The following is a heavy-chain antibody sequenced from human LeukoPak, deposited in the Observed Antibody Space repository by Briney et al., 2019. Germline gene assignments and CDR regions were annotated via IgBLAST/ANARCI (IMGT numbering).Heavy chain of an antibody. CDR3: ATPGVVNPHDAFDI. V-gene: IGHV4-59*08. Sequence: PSETLSLTCTVSGGSISSYYWSWIRQPPGKGLEWIGYIYYSGSTNYNPSLKSRVTISVDTSKNQFSLKLSSVTAADTAVYYCATPGVVNPHDAFDIWGQGTMVTVSS. CDR2: IYYSGST. D-gene: IGHD3-3*01. CDR1: GGSISSYY. J-gene: IGHJ3*02.